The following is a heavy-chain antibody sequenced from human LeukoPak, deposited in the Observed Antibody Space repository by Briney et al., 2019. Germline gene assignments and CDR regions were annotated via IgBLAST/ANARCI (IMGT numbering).Heavy chain of an antibody. V-gene: IGHV3-11*01. J-gene: IGHJ6*03. D-gene: IGHD4-23*01. CDR3: ATNDYGGNYYYYMDV. Sequence: LSLTCTVSGYSISSGYYWGWIRQAPGKGLEWVSYISSSGSTIYYADSVKGRFTISRDNAKNSLYLQMNSLRAEDTAVYYCATNDYGGNYYYYMDVWGKGTTVTISS. CDR1: GYSISSGYY. CDR2: ISSSGSTI.